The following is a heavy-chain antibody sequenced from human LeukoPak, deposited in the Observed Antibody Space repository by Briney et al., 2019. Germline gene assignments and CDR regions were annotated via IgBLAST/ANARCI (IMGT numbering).Heavy chain of an antibody. Sequence: GASLQISCKTSGYIFTSSWIGWVRPLPGKGLEWMGIIYPGDSDTRYSPSFQGQVTISADKSISTAYLQWSSLKASDTTVYYCARGGQNNWVYFDYWGQGTLVTVSS. D-gene: IGHD1-20*01. CDR2: IYPGDSDT. J-gene: IGHJ4*02. CDR3: ARGGQNNWVYFDY. V-gene: IGHV5-51*01. CDR1: GYIFTSSW.